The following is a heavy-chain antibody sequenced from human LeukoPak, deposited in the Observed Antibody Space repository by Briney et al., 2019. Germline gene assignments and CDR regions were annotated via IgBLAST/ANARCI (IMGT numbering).Heavy chain of an antibody. CDR3: TRWGVTDTETFDV. CDR1: GFTFSGSA. J-gene: IGHJ3*01. V-gene: IGHV3-73*01. D-gene: IGHD2-21*02. Sequence: GGSLRLSCAASGFTFSGSAMHWVRQASGKGLEWVCRIRGKADSYATAYAGSVEGRFTISRDDSKNMAYLQMNSLKTDDTAVYYCTRWGVTDTETFDVWGQGTMVTVSS. CDR2: IRGKADSYAT.